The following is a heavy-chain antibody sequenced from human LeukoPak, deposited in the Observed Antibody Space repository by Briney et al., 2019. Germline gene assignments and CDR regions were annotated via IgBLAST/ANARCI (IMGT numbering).Heavy chain of an antibody. CDR1: GFTVSSHY. J-gene: IGHJ4*02. V-gene: IGHV3-23*01. CDR3: AKSPSIAAAGTAFDY. Sequence: GGSLRLSCAASGFTVSSHYMTWVRQAPGKGLEWVSAISGSGGSTYYADSVKGRFTISRDNSKNTLYLQMNSLRAEDTAVYYCAKSPSIAAAGTAFDYWGQGTLVTVSS. CDR2: ISGSGGST. D-gene: IGHD6-13*01.